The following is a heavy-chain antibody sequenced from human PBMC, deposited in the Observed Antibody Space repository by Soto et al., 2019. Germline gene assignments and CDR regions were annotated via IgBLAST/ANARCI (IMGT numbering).Heavy chain of an antibody. D-gene: IGHD4-17*01. CDR3: AADYGDYSFIYYYYGMDV. V-gene: IGHV1-58*01. CDR2: IVVGSGNT. J-gene: IGHJ6*02. CDR1: GFTFTSSA. Sequence: ASVKVSCKASGFTFTSSAVQWVRQARGQRLEWIGWIVVGSGNTNYAQKFQERVTITRDMSTSTAYMELSSLRSEDTAVYYCAADYGDYSFIYYYYGMDVWGQGTTVTVSS.